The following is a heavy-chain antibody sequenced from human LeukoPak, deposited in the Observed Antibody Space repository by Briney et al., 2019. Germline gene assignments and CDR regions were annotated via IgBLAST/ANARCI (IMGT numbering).Heavy chain of an antibody. V-gene: IGHV3-74*01. CDR3: ARGSGSYGDWNY. CDR1: GFTFSDYW. D-gene: IGHD1-26*01. J-gene: IGHJ4*02. CDR2: INGAGSTT. Sequence: GGSLRLSCAASGFTFSDYWIHWVRQAPGKGLVWVSRINGAGSTTNYADSVKGRFIISGDNTKNTVYLQMNSLRAEDTAVYYCARGSGSYGDWNYWGQGILVTVSS.